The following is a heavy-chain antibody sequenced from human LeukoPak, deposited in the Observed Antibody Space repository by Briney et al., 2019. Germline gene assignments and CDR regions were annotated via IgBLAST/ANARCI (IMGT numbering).Heavy chain of an antibody. D-gene: IGHD2-2*02. CDR2: LFSDGRT. Sequence: ETLSLTCAVYGGSFSGYYWSWIRQPPGKGLEWVSVLFSDGRTYYADSVKGRFTISRDNSKNTLSLQMNSLRAEDMAVYYCARGVVVVPAAIGPADYWGQGTLVTVSS. J-gene: IGHJ4*02. CDR1: GGSFSGYY. V-gene: IGHV3-66*01. CDR3: ARGVVVVPAAIGPADY.